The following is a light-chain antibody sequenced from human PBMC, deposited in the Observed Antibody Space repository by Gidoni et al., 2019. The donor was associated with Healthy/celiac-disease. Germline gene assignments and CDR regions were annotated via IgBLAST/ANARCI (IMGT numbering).Light chain of an antibody. CDR1: KFGDKY. Sequence: SYELTQPSSVSVSPGQTASITCPGDKFGDKYACWYQQKPGQSPVLVIYQDSKRPSGIPERFSGSNSGNTATLTISGTQAMDEADYYCQAWDSSIVVFGGGTKLTVL. V-gene: IGLV3-1*01. CDR3: QAWDSSIVV. CDR2: QDS. J-gene: IGLJ2*01.